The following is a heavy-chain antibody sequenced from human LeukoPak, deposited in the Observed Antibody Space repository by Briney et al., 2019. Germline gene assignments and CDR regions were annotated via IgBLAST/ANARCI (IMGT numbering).Heavy chain of an antibody. CDR2: IYTSGST. J-gene: IGHJ4*02. Sequence: SETLSLTCTVSGGSISNYYWSWIRQPPGKGLEWIGYIYTSGSTNYNPSLKSRVTISVDTSKNQFSLKLSSVTAADTAVYYCARHNEGASGTANFDYWGQGTLVTVSS. V-gene: IGHV4-4*09. CDR3: ARHNEGASGTANFDY. CDR1: GGSISNYY. D-gene: IGHD1-7*01.